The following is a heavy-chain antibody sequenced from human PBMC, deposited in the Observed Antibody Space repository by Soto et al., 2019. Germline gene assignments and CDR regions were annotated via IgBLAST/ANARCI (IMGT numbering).Heavy chain of an antibody. CDR1: GYSFTNSW. CDR3: ARPSLYYYGSGSYYGDAFDI. D-gene: IGHD3-10*01. Sequence: GESLKISCXGSGYSFTNSWIGWVRQMPGQGLEWMGIIYPGDSDTKYSPSFQGQVTISADKSISTAYLQWSSLKASDTAMYYCARPSLYYYGSGSYYGDAFDIWGQGTMVTVSS. CDR2: IYPGDSDT. V-gene: IGHV5-51*01. J-gene: IGHJ3*02.